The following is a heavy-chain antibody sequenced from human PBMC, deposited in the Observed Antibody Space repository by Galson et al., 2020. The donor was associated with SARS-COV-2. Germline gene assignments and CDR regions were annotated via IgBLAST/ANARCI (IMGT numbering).Heavy chain of an antibody. J-gene: IGHJ6*02. CDR3: ARLRYYDILTGYIVDV. D-gene: IGHD3-9*01. V-gene: IGHV1-2*02. CDR1: GYTFTDYY. Sequence: ASVKVSCKASGYTFTDYYMHWVRQAPGQGLEWMGWINTNSGGTNYAQKFQGRVTMTRDTSISTAYMELSRLRSDDTAVYYCARLRYYDILTGYIVDVWGQGTMVTVSS. CDR2: INTNSGGT.